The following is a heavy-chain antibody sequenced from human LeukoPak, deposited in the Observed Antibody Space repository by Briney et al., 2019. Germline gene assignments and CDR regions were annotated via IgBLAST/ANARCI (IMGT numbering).Heavy chain of an antibody. CDR1: GFSFRSYG. D-gene: IGHD2-15*01. V-gene: IGHV3-30*18. Sequence: PGGSLRLSCAVSGFSFRSYGMHWIRQAPGKGLEGLAIISDDGSEAHYLDSVKGRLTISKDNLTHTLHLQLNSLRPGDSAICYCAKGVDTVVDIAYFASWGQGAPVTVSS. J-gene: IGHJ4*02. CDR3: AKGVDTVVDIAYFAS. CDR2: ISDDGSEA.